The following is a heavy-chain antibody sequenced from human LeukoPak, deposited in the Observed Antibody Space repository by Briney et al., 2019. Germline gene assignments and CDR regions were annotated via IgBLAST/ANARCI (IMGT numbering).Heavy chain of an antibody. CDR1: GFTFTSSA. D-gene: IGHD3-22*01. CDR3: ASDRYDSTGYYHFDY. V-gene: IGHV1-58*02. J-gene: IGHJ4*02. Sequence: SVKVSCKASGFTFTSSAMQWVRQARGQRLEWIGWIVVGSGNTNYAQKFQERVTITRDMSTSTAYMALSSLRSQYTGVYYCASDRYDSTGYYHFDYWGQGTLVTVSS. CDR2: IVVGSGNT.